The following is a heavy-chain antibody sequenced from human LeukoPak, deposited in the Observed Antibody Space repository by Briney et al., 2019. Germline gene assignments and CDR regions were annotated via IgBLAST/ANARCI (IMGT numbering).Heavy chain of an antibody. V-gene: IGHV4-31*03. D-gene: IGHD3-16*02. CDR1: GGSISSGGYY. Sequence: SETLSPTCTVSGGSISSGGYYWSWIRQHPGKGLEWIGYIYYSGSTYYNPSLKSRVTISVDTSKNQFSLKLSSVTAADTAVYYCARGKLNYDYVWGSYRYPYYFDYWGQEPWSPSPQ. J-gene: IGHJ4*01. CDR3: ARGKLNYDYVWGSYRYPYYFDY. CDR2: IYYSGST.